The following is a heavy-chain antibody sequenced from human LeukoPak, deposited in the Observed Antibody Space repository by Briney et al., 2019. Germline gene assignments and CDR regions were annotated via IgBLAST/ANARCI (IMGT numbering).Heavy chain of an antibody. J-gene: IGHJ5*02. CDR1: GGSFSGYY. V-gene: IGHV4-34*01. D-gene: IGHD3-10*01. CDR3: ARGGFGFGELVPSDWFGP. Sequence: PETLSLTCAVYGGSFSGYYWSSIRQPPGKGLEWIGEINHSGSTNYKPSLKSRVTISVDTCKNQFSLKLSSVTAADTAVYYCARGGFGFGELVPSDWFGPWGQGTLVTVSS. CDR2: INHSGST.